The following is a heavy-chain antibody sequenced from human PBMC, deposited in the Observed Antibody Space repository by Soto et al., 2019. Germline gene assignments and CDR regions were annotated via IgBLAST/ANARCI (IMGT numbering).Heavy chain of an antibody. V-gene: IGHV4-59*01. D-gene: IGHD6-25*01. CDR2: IYYSGST. CDR3: ARGSEFHGYSSGWAPVQN. J-gene: IGHJ4*02. Sequence: PSETLSLTCTVSGGSISSYYLSWIRQPPGEGLEGIGYIYYSGSTNYNPSLKSRVTISVDTSKNQFSLKLSSVTAADTAVYYCARGSEFHGYSSGWAPVQNWGQGTLVTVSS. CDR1: GGSISSYY.